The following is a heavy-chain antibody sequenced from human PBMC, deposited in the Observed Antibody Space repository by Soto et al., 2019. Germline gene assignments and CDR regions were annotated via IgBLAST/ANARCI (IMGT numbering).Heavy chain of an antibody. CDR3: AKSPGMYYYDSSGYSHYDY. J-gene: IGHJ4*02. V-gene: IGHV3-23*01. CDR1: GXTFSSYA. CDR2: ISGSGVST. Sequence: PGGSLRLSCAASGXTFSSYAMSWVRQAPGKGLEWVSAISGSGVSTYYADSVKGRFTISRDNSKNTLYLQMNSLRAEDTAVYYCAKSPGMYYYDSSGYSHYDYWGQGTLVTVSS. D-gene: IGHD3-22*01.